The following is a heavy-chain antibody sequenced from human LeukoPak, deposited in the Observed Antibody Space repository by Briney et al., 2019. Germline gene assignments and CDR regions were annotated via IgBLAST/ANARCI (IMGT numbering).Heavy chain of an antibody. J-gene: IGHJ4*02. V-gene: IGHV1-58*01. CDR1: GFTFTSSA. D-gene: IGHD2-21*02. Sequence: TSVKISCKASGFTFTSSAVQWVRQARGQRLEWIGWIVVGSGNTNYAQKFQERVTITRDMSTSTAYMELSSLRSEDTAVYYCAADPWCGGDCCQFDYWGQGTLVTVSS. CDR2: IVVGSGNT. CDR3: AADPWCGGDCCQFDY.